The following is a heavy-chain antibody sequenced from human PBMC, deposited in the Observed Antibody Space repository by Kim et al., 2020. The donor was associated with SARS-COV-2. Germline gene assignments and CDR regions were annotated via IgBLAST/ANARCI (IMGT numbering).Heavy chain of an antibody. D-gene: IGHD3-10*01. CDR3: ARDPWSRLRGLTDSYY. V-gene: IGHV3-30-3*01. Sequence: GGSLRLSCAASGFTFSSCAIHWVRQAPGKGLEWVAVISYDGSNKNYADSVKGRFTISRDNSKNNLYLQMHILRVEAAALDYYARDPWSRLRGLTDSYY. CDR1: GFTFSSCA. J-gene: IGHJ6*01. CDR2: ISYDGSNK.